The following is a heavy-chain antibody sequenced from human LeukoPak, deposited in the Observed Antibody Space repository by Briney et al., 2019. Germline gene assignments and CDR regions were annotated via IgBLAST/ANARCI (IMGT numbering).Heavy chain of an antibody. CDR3: ARELREYQLLSGMDV. Sequence: PGGSLRLSCAASGFTFSSYSMNWLRQAPGKGLEWVSSISSSSSYIYYAGSVKGRFTMSRENAKNSLYLQMNSLRAEDTAVYYCARELREYQLLSGMDVWGQGTTVTVSS. D-gene: IGHD2-2*01. CDR2: ISSSSSYI. J-gene: IGHJ6*02. CDR1: GFTFSSYS. V-gene: IGHV3-21*01.